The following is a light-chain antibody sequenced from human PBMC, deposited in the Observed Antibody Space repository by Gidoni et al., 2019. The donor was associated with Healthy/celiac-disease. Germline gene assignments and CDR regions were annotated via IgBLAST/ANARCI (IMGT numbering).Light chain of an antibody. CDR1: QSVSSY. Sequence: EIEMRQYPVTLSVSPVERATLACRASQSVSSYLAWYHQKPGQAPRLLIYGASTRATGIPARFSGSGSGTEFTLTISSLQSEDFAVYYCQQYNNWPWTFGQGTKVEIK. J-gene: IGKJ1*01. CDR3: QQYNNWPWT. CDR2: GAS. V-gene: IGKV3-15*01.